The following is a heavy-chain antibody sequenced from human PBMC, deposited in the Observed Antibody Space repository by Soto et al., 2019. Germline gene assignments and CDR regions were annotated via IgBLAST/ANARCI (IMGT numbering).Heavy chain of an antibody. CDR1: GYTFTTYG. CDR2: ISAHNGNT. V-gene: IGHV1-18*01. Sequence: QVHLVQSGAEVKKPGASVKVSCKGSGYTFTTYGITWVRQAPGQGLEWMRWISAHNGNTSYAQKLQGRVTVTRDTSTSTAYMERRSLRSDDTAVYYCARGRYGDYWGQGALVTISS. J-gene: IGHJ4*02. CDR3: ARGRYGDY. D-gene: IGHD1-1*01.